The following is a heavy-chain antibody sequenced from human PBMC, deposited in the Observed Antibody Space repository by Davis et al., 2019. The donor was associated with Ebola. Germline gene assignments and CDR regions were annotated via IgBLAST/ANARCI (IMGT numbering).Heavy chain of an antibody. Sequence: GESLKISCAASGFTVSSNYMSWVRQAPGKGLEWVSVIYSGGSTYYADSVKGRFTISRDNSKNTLYLQMNSLRAEDTAVYYCARGQPYGDYGMDVWGQGTTVTVSS. CDR3: ARGQPYGDYGMDV. V-gene: IGHV3-53*05. J-gene: IGHJ6*02. CDR2: IYSGGST. CDR1: GFTVSSNY. D-gene: IGHD4-17*01.